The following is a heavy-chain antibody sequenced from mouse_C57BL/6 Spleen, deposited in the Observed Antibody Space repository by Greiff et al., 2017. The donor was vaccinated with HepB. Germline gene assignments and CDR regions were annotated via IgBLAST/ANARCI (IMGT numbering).Heavy chain of an antibody. CDR2: IYPGDGDT. Sequence: VQLQQSGAELVKPGVSVKISCKASGYAFSSYWMNWVKQRPGKGLEWIGQIYPGDGDTNYNGKFKGKATLTADKSSSTAYMQLSSLTSEDSAVYFCARSRDSSGYWFAYWGQGTLVTVSA. D-gene: IGHD3-2*02. J-gene: IGHJ3*01. CDR3: ARSRDSSGYWFAY. V-gene: IGHV1-80*01. CDR1: GYAFSSYW.